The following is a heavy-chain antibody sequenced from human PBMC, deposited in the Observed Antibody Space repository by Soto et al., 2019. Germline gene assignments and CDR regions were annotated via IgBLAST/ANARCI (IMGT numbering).Heavy chain of an antibody. V-gene: IGHV1-18*01. CDR2: ISAYNGNT. J-gene: IGHJ6*02. Sequence: ASVKVSCKASGYTFTSYGISWVRQAPGQGLEWMGWISAYNGNTNYAQKLQGRVTMTTDTSTSTAYMELRSLRSDDTAVYYCARDWGQVVPHPRSRGNYYYYGMDVWGQGTTVTVSS. D-gene: IGHD2-2*01. CDR3: ARDWGQVVPHPRSRGNYYYYGMDV. CDR1: GYTFTSYG.